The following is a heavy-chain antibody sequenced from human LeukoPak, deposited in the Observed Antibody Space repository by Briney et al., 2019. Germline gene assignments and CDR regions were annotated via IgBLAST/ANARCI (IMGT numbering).Heavy chain of an antibody. J-gene: IGHJ4*02. CDR3: AGGIVGVTTDDRSFDY. CDR2: INHSGDT. Sequence: SETLSLTCALHGGSFSTYYWSWIRQPPGKGLEWIGEINHSGDTTYNPSLKSRVTISVDTSKNQFSLMLTSVTAADTAVYYCAGGIVGVTTDDRSFDYWGQGTLVTVSA. CDR1: GGSFSTYY. D-gene: IGHD1-26*01. V-gene: IGHV4-34*01.